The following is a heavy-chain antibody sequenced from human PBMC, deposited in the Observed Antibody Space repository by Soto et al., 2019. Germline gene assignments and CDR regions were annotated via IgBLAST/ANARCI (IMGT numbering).Heavy chain of an antibody. CDR3: ASAPSRRGWLQFGDY. V-gene: IGHV1-69*01. D-gene: IGHD5-12*01. Sequence: QVQLVQSGAEVKKPGSSVTVSCKASGGTFSSYAISWVRQAPGQGLEWMGGIIPIFGTANYAQKFQGRVTITADESTSTAYMELSSLRSEDTAVYYCASAPSRRGWLQFGDYWGQGTLVTVSS. CDR1: GGTFSSYA. J-gene: IGHJ4*02. CDR2: IIPIFGTA.